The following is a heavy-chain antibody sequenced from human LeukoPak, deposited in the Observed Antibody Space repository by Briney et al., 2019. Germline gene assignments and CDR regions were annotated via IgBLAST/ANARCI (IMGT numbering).Heavy chain of an antibody. Sequence: ASVRVCCKPAGYSFTYYDIHLVRQAPAPGLEGRGWIDTKSASTSAARTFQGTVTITRDPSITTVYMHMPWLTSDDPALYFCARTDFIDVVPYLIGAWGQGTLGVVS. D-gene: IGHD2-15*01. CDR2: IDTKSAST. J-gene: IGHJ4*02. CDR1: GYSFTYYD. CDR3: ARTDFIDVVPYLIGA. V-gene: IGHV1-2*02.